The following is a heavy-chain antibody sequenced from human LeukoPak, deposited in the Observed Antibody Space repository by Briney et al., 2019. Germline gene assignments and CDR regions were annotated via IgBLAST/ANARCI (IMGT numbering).Heavy chain of an antibody. CDR1: GGTFSSYA. V-gene: IGHV1-69*10. CDR3: ARHPYCSGGSCYPTI. D-gene: IGHD2-15*01. Sequence: SVKVSCKASGGTFSSYAISWVRQAPGQGLEWMGGIIPILGIANYAQKFQGRVTITADKSTSTAYMELSSLRSEDTAVYYCARHPYCSGGSCYPTIWGQGTMVTVSS. CDR2: IIPILGIA. J-gene: IGHJ3*02.